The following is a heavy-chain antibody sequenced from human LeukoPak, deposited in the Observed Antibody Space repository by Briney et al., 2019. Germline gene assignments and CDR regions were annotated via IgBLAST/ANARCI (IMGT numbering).Heavy chain of an antibody. Sequence: SETLSLTCTVSGGSISSGGYYWSWIRQHPGKGLEWIGYIYYSGSTYYNPSLKSRVTISVDTPKNQFSLKLSSVTAADTAVYYCARDSSSGNFDYWGQGTLVTVSS. CDR1: GGSISSGGYY. D-gene: IGHD6-13*01. V-gene: IGHV4-31*03. CDR2: IYYSGST. CDR3: ARDSSSGNFDY. J-gene: IGHJ4*02.